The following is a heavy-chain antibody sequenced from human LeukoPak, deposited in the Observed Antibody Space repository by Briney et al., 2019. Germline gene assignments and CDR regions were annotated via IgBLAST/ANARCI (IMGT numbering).Heavy chain of an antibody. D-gene: IGHD6-6*01. CDR2: ISGSGGST. V-gene: IGHV3-23*01. CDR1: GFTFSSYA. Sequence: PGRSLRLSCAASGFTFSSYAMSWVRQAPGKGLEWVSAISGSGGSTYYADSVKGRFTISRHNSKNTLYLQMNSLRAEDTAVYYGAKVSIAAWYYYYGMDVWGQGTTVTVSS. J-gene: IGHJ6*02. CDR3: AKVSIAAWYYYYGMDV.